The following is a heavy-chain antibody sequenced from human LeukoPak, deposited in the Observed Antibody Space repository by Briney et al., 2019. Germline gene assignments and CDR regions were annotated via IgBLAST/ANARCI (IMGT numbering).Heavy chain of an antibody. V-gene: IGHV3-53*01. CDR3: ARDAGMLGLLYPGLTRRSHMDV. CDR1: GFTVSSNY. J-gene: IGHJ6*02. D-gene: IGHD2-8*01. CDR2: IYSGGST. Sequence: GGSLRLSCAASGFTVSSNYMSWVRQAPGKGLEWVSVIYSGGSTYYADSVKGRFTISRDNSKNTLYLQMNSLRAEDTAVYYCARDAGMLGLLYPGLTRRSHMDVWGQGTTVTVSS.